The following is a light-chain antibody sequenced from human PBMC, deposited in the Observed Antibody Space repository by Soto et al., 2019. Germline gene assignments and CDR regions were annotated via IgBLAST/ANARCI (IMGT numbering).Light chain of an antibody. CDR3: CSRTTSGTLWV. CDR2: DVT. V-gene: IGLV2-14*03. CDR1: SSDVGGYNF. Sequence: QSALTQPASVSGSPGQSITISCTGTSSDVGGYNFVSWYQQYPGKAPKLMIYDVTSRPSGVSSRFSGSKSGNTASLTISGLQAEDEADYYCCSRTTSGTLWVLGGGTKVTVL. J-gene: IGLJ3*02.